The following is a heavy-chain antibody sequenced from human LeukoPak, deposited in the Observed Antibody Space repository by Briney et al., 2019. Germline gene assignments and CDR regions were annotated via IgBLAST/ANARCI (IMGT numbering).Heavy chain of an antibody. D-gene: IGHD3-22*01. CDR1: GFTFGDYA. Sequence: GGSLRLSCTASGFTFGDYAMNWFRQPPGKGLEWVSSISISSSYIYSAESVECRFTNSRANARYSLYLQMNSLRAEDTAVYYCARVGYYYDSSGYYGRHYYYYMEVWGKGTTVTISS. CDR2: ISISSSYI. J-gene: IGHJ6*03. CDR3: ARVGYYYDSSGYYGRHYYYYMEV. V-gene: IGHV3-21*01.